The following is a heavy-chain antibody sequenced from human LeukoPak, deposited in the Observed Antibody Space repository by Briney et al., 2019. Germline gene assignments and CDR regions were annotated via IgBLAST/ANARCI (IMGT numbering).Heavy chain of an antibody. CDR1: GFTFSSYG. CDR3: AKVGPDSNYYDSSDDY. V-gene: IGHV3-30*02. CDR2: IRYDGSNK. D-gene: IGHD3-22*01. J-gene: IGHJ4*02. Sequence: GGSLRLSCAASGFTFSSYGMHWVRQAPGKGLEWVAFIRYDGSNKYYADSVKGRFTISRDNSKNTLYLQMNSLRAEDTVVYYCAKVGPDSNYYDSSDDYWGQGTLVTVSS.